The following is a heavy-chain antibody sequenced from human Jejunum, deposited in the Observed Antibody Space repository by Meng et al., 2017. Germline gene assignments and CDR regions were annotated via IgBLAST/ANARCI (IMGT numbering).Heavy chain of an antibody. J-gene: IGHJ4*03. CDR3: AKLIQN. CDR2: ISAGDGTA. Sequence: GESLKISCAASGFTFSSHSMSWVRQAPGKGLEWVSSISAGDGTAYYADSVKGRFTISRDNSKNTLYLQMNSLRAEDTAVYYCAKLIQNWGQGTVVTVSS. CDR1: GFTFSSHS. V-gene: IGHV3-23*01. D-gene: IGHD5-18*01.